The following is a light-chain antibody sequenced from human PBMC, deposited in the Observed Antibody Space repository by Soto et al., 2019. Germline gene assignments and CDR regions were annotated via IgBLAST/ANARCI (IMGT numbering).Light chain of an antibody. Sequence: QSVLTQPASVSGSPGQSITISCTGTSSDVGGYNYVSWYQQHPGKVPKLMIYDVSNRPSGVSNRFSGSKSGNTASLTISGLQAEDEADYYCSSYTSISTYVVFGGGTKVTVL. V-gene: IGLV2-14*03. CDR1: SSDVGGYNY. CDR2: DVS. CDR3: SSYTSISTYVV. J-gene: IGLJ2*01.